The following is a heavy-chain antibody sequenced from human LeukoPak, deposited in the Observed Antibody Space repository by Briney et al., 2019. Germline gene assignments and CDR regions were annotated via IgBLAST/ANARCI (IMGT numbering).Heavy chain of an antibody. CDR1: GYTFTGYF. V-gene: IGHV1-2*02. Sequence: VASVKVSCKASGYTFTGYFIHWVRQAPGQGLEWMGWINPDSGGTNYAQKFQGRVTMTRDTSISTAFMDLSRLRSDDTAVYYCARAQLVVPHFDYWGQGTLVTVSS. D-gene: IGHD3-22*01. CDR3: ARAQLVVPHFDY. CDR2: INPDSGGT. J-gene: IGHJ4*02.